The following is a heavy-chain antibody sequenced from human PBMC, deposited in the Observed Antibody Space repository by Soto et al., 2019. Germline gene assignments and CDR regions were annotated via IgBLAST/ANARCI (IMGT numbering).Heavy chain of an antibody. CDR1: GGSFSGYY. CDR2: INHSGST. J-gene: IGHJ5*02. V-gene: IGHV4-34*01. D-gene: IGHD3-10*01. CDR3: ARGFMAVVRGDDWFDP. Sequence: PSETLSLTCAVYGGSFSGYYWSWIRQPPGKGLEWIGEINHSGSTNYNPSLKSRVTISVDTSKNQFSLKLSSVTAADTAVYYCARGFMAVVRGDDWFDPWGQGTLVTVSS.